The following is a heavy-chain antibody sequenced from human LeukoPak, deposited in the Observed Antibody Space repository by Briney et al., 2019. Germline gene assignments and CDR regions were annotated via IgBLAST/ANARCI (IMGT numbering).Heavy chain of an antibody. CDR3: ARGTYSSSWYSLYYFDY. CDR2: INAGNGNT. Sequence: ASVKVSCKASGYTFTSYAMHWVRQAPGQRLEWMGWINAGNGNTKYSQKFQGRVTITRDTSASTAYMELSSLRSEDTAVYYCARGTYSSSWYSLYYFDYWGQGTLVTVSS. V-gene: IGHV1-3*01. CDR1: GYTFTSYA. D-gene: IGHD6-13*01. J-gene: IGHJ4*02.